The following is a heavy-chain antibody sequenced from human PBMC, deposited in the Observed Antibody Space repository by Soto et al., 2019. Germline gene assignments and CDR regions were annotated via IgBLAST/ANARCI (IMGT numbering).Heavy chain of an antibody. V-gene: IGHV3-21*01. CDR2: ISSSSSYI. D-gene: IGHD4-4*01. CDR3: ARGVTTVTTAFDP. CDR1: GFTFSSYS. J-gene: IGHJ5*02. Sequence: GGSLRRSCAASGFTFSSYSMNWVRQAPGKGLEWVSSISSSSSYIYYADSVKGRFTISRDNAKNSLYLQMNSLRAEDTAVYYCARGVTTVTTAFDPWGQGTLVTVS.